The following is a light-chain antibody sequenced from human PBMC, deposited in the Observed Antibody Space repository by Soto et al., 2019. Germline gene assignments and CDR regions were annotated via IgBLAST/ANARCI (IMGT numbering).Light chain of an antibody. Sequence: QAVVTQPPSVSGAPGQRVTISCTGSSSNIGAGYDVHWYQQLPGTAPKLLIYGNSNRPSGVPDRFSGSKSATSASLAITGLQAEDEADYYCQSYDSSLSVVFGGGTQLTVL. V-gene: IGLV1-40*01. CDR3: QSYDSSLSVV. J-gene: IGLJ2*01. CDR2: GNS. CDR1: SSNIGAGYD.